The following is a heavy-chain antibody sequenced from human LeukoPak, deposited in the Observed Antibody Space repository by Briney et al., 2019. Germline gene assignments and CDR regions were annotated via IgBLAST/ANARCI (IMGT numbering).Heavy chain of an antibody. CDR1: GFTFSSYS. J-gene: IGHJ6*02. Sequence: GGSLRLSCAASGFTFSSYSMNWVRQAPGKGLEWVSYISSSSSTIYYADPVKGRFTISRDNAKNSLYLQMNSLRAEDTAVYYCARDRVTIFGVIYGMDVWGQGTTVTVSS. CDR3: ARDRVTIFGVIYGMDV. D-gene: IGHD3-3*01. V-gene: IGHV3-48*01. CDR2: ISSSSSTI.